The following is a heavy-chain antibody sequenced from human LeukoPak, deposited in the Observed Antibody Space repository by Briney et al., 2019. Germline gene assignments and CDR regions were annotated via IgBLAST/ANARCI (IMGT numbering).Heavy chain of an antibody. J-gene: IGHJ5*02. CDR3: AREAAAAVNNWFDP. D-gene: IGHD6-13*01. V-gene: IGHV1-69*05. CDR1: GGTFSSYA. Sequence: ASVKVSCKASGGTFSSYAISWVRQAPGRGLEWMGGIIPIFGTANYAQKFQGRVTITTDESTSTAYMELSSLRSEDTAVYYCAREAAAAVNNWFDPWGQGTLVTVSS. CDR2: IIPIFGTA.